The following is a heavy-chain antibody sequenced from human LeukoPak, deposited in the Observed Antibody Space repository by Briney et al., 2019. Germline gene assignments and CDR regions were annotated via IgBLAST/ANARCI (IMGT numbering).Heavy chain of an antibody. D-gene: IGHD3-22*01. CDR1: GFTFSSYG. V-gene: IGHV3-33*01. Sequence: GRSLRLSCAASGFTFSSYGMHWVRQAPGKGLEWVAVIWYDGSNKYYADSVKGRFTISRDNSKNTLYLQMNSLRAEDTAVYYCARDWGVVITKNYFDYWGQGTLVTVSS. CDR2: IWYDGSNK. CDR3: ARDWGVVITKNYFDY. J-gene: IGHJ4*02.